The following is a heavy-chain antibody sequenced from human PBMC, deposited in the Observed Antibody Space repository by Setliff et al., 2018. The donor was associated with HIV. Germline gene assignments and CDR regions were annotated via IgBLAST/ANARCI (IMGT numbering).Heavy chain of an antibody. V-gene: IGHV4-34*01. D-gene: IGHD6-19*01. CDR2: VTHSGTT. CDR3: ARGRKKTLAVSGTRYFDF. CDR1: GGSFSGFY. J-gene: IGHJ4*02. Sequence: SETLSLTCAVYGGSFSGFYWTFIRQSPGKGLEWIGEVTHSGTTTYDPSLKRRITISGDTSKNQFSLKLTSVTAADMGVYYCARGRKKTLAVSGTRYFDFWGQGTLVTVSS.